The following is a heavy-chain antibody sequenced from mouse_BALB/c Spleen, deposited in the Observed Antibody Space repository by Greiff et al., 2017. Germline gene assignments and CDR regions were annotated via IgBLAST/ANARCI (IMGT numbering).Heavy chain of an antibody. Sequence: EVQRVESGGGLVKPGGSLKLSCAASGFAFSSYDMSWVRQTPEKRLEWVAYISSGGGSTYYPDTVKGRFTISRDNAKNTLYLQMSSLKSEDTAMYYCARRVRGFAYWGQGTLVTVSA. V-gene: IGHV5-12-1*01. CDR1: GFAFSSYD. J-gene: IGHJ3*01. D-gene: IGHD2-14*01. CDR2: ISSGGGST. CDR3: ARRVRGFAY.